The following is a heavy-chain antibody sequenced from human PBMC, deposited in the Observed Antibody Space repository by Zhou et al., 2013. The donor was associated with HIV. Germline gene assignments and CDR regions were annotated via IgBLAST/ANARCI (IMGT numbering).Heavy chain of an antibody. D-gene: IGHD2-8*01. V-gene: IGHV1-69*05. CDR1: GGTFNKFA. J-gene: IGHJ5*02. Sequence: QVKLVQSGAAVKKPGSSLKVSCKASGGTFNKFAINWVRQAPGQGLEWLGGIIPMYGTPNYAQKFQGRITLTTDESTTTANMELSSLRSDDTAVYYCAREGGHCTNGVCPYWFDPWGQGTLVTVSS. CDR3: AREGGHCTNGVCPYWFDP. CDR2: IIPMYGTP.